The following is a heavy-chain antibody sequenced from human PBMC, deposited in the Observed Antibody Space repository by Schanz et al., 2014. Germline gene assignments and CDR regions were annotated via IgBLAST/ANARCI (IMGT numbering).Heavy chain of an antibody. CDR2: IIPILGIA. CDR1: GGTFSTYT. CDR3: ARDSHRRVAVPGY. J-gene: IGHJ4*02. V-gene: IGHV1-69*08. Sequence: QVQLVQSGAEVKKPGSSVKVSCKASGGTFSTYTISWVRQAPGQGLEWMGRIIPILGIANYAQKFQGRVTNTADKSTSTAYMDLSSLRPEDTAVYYCARDSHRRVAVPGYWGQGTLVTVSS. D-gene: IGHD6-19*01.